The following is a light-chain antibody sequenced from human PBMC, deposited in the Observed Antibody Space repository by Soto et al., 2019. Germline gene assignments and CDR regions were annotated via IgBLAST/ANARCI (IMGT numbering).Light chain of an antibody. CDR1: SFNIGSNS. J-gene: IGLJ2*01. CDR3: ASWDDSLNVLV. Sequence: QSVLTQPPSASGTPGQRVTISCSGSSFNIGSNSVHWYQHLPGTAPKLLIYSNNQRPSGVPDRFSGSKSGTSASLAISGLQSEDEADYYCASWDDSLNVLVFGGGTKLTVL. V-gene: IGLV1-44*01. CDR2: SNN.